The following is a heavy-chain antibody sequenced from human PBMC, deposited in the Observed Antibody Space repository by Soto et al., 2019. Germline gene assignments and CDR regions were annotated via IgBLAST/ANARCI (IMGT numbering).Heavy chain of an antibody. Sequence: QVQLVQSGAEVKKTGSSVKVSCKASGGTFSIYGFSWVRQAPGQGPEWIGGIIPILTTPNYAQKFHGRVTIVADESTTTVYMELSSLKSDDTAVYYCATSVGIAPTGEDGMDVWGQGTSVTVSS. V-gene: IGHV1-69*01. CDR3: ATSVGIAPTGEDGMDV. D-gene: IGHD2-8*02. CDR2: IIPILTTP. CDR1: GGTFSIYG. J-gene: IGHJ6*02.